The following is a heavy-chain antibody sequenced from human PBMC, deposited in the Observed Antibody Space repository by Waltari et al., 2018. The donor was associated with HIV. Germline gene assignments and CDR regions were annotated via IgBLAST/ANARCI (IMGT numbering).Heavy chain of an antibody. Sequence: QVQLVQSGAEVKKPGASVKVSCKASGYTFTSYDINWVRQATGQGLEWMGWMDHNIGNTGDAAKVHGRVTITRNTSISTAYMELSSLRAEDTAVYYCARGPQSIVVVPAAIPEDDWGQGTLVTVSS. D-gene: IGHD2-2*02. CDR3: ARGPQSIVVVPAAIPEDD. CDR2: MDHNIGNT. CDR1: GYTFTSYD. V-gene: IGHV1-8*01. J-gene: IGHJ4*02.